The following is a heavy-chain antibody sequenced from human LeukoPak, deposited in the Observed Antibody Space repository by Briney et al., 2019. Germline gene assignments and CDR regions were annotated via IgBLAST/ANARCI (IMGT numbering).Heavy chain of an antibody. J-gene: IGHJ6*03. V-gene: IGHV1-2*02. Sequence: GASVRVSCKASGYTFTDYYMHWVRQAPGQGLEWMGWINPNSGGTNYAQKFQGRVTMTRDTSISTAYMELSSLRSDDTAVYYCARVPAANYYYYYYMDVWGKGTTVTVSS. CDR1: GYTFTDYY. D-gene: IGHD2-2*01. CDR3: ARVPAANYYYYYYMDV. CDR2: INPNSGGT.